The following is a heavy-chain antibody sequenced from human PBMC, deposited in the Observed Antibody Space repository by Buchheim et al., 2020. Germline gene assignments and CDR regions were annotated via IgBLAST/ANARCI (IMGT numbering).Heavy chain of an antibody. Sequence: QVQLQESGPGLVKPSETLSLTCTVSGGSVSSGSYYWSWIRQPPGKGLEWIGYIYYSGGTNYNPSLKSRVTISVDTSKNQFSLKLSSVTAADTAVYYCARDFYYDSSVASDAFDIWGQGT. CDR1: GGSVSSGSYY. CDR2: IYYSGGT. D-gene: IGHD3-22*01. V-gene: IGHV4-61*01. J-gene: IGHJ3*02. CDR3: ARDFYYDSSVASDAFDI.